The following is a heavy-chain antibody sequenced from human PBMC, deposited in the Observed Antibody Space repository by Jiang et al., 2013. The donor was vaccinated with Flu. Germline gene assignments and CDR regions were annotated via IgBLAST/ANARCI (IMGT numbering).Heavy chain of an antibody. CDR2: VYYSGST. J-gene: IGHJ6*02. CDR1: GGSISSGDYY. D-gene: IGHD3-3*01. Sequence: GSGLVKPSQTLSLTCSVSGGSISSGDYYWTWIRQPPGKGLESIGSVYYSGSTYYNPSLKSRVTISVDTSNNQFSLKLSSVTAADTAVYYCATFGGVVNYYQHYYGMDVWGPGTTVTVSS. V-gene: IGHV4-30-4*01. CDR3: ATFGGVVNYYQHYYGMDV.